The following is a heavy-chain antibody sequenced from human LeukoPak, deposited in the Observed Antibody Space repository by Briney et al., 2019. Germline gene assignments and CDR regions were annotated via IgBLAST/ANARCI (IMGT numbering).Heavy chain of an antibody. CDR2: IYSGGAT. CDR3: VSQKWLYAFDV. CDR1: GLSVSSNY. J-gene: IGHJ3*01. Sequence: GESLKISCVASGLSVSSNYMSWVRQAPGKGLEWVSAIYSGGATYYADSVKGRFTVSRDDSKNTLYLQMYRLRAEDTAMYYCVSQKWLYAFDVWGQGTMVTVSS. V-gene: IGHV3-53*01. D-gene: IGHD5-24*01.